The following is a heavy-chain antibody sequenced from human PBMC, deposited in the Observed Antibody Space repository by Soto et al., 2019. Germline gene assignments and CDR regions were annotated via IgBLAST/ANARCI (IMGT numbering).Heavy chain of an antibody. CDR2: INHSGST. CDR1: GGSFRGYY. J-gene: IGHJ6*02. D-gene: IGHD6-25*01. Sequence: QVQLQQWGPGLLKPSETLSLTCAVHGGSFRGYYWSWIPQPPGKGLEWIGEINHSGSTNYNPSLKSRVTISVDTSKNQFSLKLSSVTAADTAVYYCARGGGMQRTKYGMDVWGQGTTVTVSS. V-gene: IGHV4-34*01. CDR3: ARGGGMQRTKYGMDV.